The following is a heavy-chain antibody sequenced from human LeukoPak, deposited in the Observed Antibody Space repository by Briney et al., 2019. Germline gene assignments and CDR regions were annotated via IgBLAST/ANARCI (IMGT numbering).Heavy chain of an antibody. V-gene: IGHV4-59*01. J-gene: IGHJ4*02. D-gene: IGHD3-3*01. CDR2: IYSSGTT. CDR1: GGSINSYY. Sequence: SETLSLTCTVSGGSINSYYWSWIRQPPGKGLEWIGYIYSSGTTNGNPSLNSRLTISVDTSKYQFSLNLSSVTAADTAVYYCARGNFWSGRFDYWGQGTLVTVSS. CDR3: ARGNFWSGRFDY.